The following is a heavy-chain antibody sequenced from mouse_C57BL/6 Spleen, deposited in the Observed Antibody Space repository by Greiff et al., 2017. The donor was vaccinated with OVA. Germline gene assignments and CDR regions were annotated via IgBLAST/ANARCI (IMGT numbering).Heavy chain of an antibody. CDR1: GYTFTSYW. CDR2: IYPGSGST. Sequence: VQLQQSGAELVKPGASVKMSCKASGYTFTSYWITWVKQRPGQGLEWIGDIYPGSGSTNYNEKFKSKATLTVDTSSSTAYMQLSSLTSEDSAVYYCARWGSNYGSWFAYWGQGTLVTVSA. V-gene: IGHV1-55*01. CDR3: ARWGSNYGSWFAY. D-gene: IGHD2-5*01. J-gene: IGHJ3*01.